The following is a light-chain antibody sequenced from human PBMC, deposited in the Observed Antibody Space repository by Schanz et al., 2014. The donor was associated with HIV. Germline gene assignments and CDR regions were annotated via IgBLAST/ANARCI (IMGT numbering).Light chain of an antibody. V-gene: IGKV3-20*01. J-gene: IGKJ4*01. CDR2: GAS. CDR1: QSLGSNF. CDR3: HQYGDSRGS. Sequence: IVLTQSPGTLSLSPGERATLSCRASQSLGSNFLAWYQQKPGQAPRLLIYGASSRATGIPDRFSGSGSGTDFTLTISRLEPEDFAVYYCHQYGDSRGSFGGGTKVEIK.